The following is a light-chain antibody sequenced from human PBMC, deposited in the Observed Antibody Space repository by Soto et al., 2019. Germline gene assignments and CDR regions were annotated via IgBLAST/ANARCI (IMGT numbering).Light chain of an antibody. Sequence: QSALTQPASVSGSPGQSITISCTGTSSDVGGYNYVSWYQQHPGKAPKLMIYDVSNRPSGASNRFSGSKSGNTASLTSSGLQAEDEAEYFCTSYTSSSTILFGGGTKLTVL. CDR3: TSYTSSSTIL. CDR1: SSDVGGYNY. CDR2: DVS. V-gene: IGLV2-14*03. J-gene: IGLJ2*01.